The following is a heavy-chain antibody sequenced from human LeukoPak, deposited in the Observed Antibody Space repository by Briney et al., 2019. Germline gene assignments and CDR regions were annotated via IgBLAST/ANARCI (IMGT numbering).Heavy chain of an antibody. D-gene: IGHD6-6*01. V-gene: IGHV3-53*01. CDR1: GFTVSNDY. J-gene: IGHJ4*02. Sequence: GGSLRLSCAVSGFTVSNDYMSWVLQAPGKGLEWVSVIYGGGDTYYADSVRGRFTISRDTFENTLFLPMDSLRAEDTAVYYCSRLLPSSHHFFDSWGQGALVTVSS. CDR2: IYGGGDT. CDR3: SRLLPSSHHFFDS.